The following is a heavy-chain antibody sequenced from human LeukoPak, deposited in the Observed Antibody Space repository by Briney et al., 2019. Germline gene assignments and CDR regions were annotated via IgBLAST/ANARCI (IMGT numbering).Heavy chain of an antibody. J-gene: IGHJ5*02. CDR3: ARGRSGKNWFDP. V-gene: IGHV4-39*01. CDR1: SGTISSGDYY. D-gene: IGHD3-10*01. CDR2: INYSGTT. Sequence: PSETLSLTCTVSSGTISSGDYYWGWARQPQGEGLEWIASINYSGTTFYNPTLRSRVTISVDTSENQFSLKMSSVTAADTALCYCARGRSGKNWFDPWGQGTLVTVSS.